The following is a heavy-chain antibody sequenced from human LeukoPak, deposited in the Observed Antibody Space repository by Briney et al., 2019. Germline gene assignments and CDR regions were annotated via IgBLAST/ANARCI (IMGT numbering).Heavy chain of an antibody. D-gene: IGHD1-26*01. CDR2: IYYSGST. CDR3: ARQGSGNYLSPVNY. J-gene: IGHJ4*02. CDR1: GGSISSHY. V-gene: IGHV4-59*04. Sequence: SETLSLTCSVSGGSISSHYWSWIRQPPGKGLEWIGYIYYSGSTYYNPSLKGRVTISVDTSKNQFSLKLSSVTAADTAVYYCARQGSGNYLSPVNYWGQGTLVTVSS.